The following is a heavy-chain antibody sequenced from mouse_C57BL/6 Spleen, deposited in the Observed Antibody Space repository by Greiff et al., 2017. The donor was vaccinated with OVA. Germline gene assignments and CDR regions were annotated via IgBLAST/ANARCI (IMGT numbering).Heavy chain of an antibody. CDR2: IWRGGST. V-gene: IGHV2-5*01. J-gene: IGHJ4*01. Sequence: VQLQQSGPGLVQPSQSLSITCTVSGFSLTSYGVHWVRQSPGKGLEWLGVIWRGGSTDYNAAFMSRLSITKDNSKSQVFFKMNRLQADDTAIYYCAKNEIYDGYYGNYYAKDYWGQGTSVTVSS. CDR3: AKNEIYDGYYGNYYAKDY. CDR1: GFSLTSYG. D-gene: IGHD2-3*01.